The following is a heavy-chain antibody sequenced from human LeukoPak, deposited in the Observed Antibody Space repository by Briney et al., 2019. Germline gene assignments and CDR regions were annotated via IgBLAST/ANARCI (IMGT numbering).Heavy chain of an antibody. CDR2: IYYSGST. Sequence: PSETLSLTCTVSGGSISSYYWSWIRQPSGKGLEWIGYIYYSGSTKYHPSLQSRVTISVDTSKNQFSLKLSSVTAADTAVYYCARGARGSGSYYGYWGQGTLVTVSS. J-gene: IGHJ4*02. CDR3: ARGARGSGSYYGY. CDR1: GGSISSYY. D-gene: IGHD3-10*01. V-gene: IGHV4-59*01.